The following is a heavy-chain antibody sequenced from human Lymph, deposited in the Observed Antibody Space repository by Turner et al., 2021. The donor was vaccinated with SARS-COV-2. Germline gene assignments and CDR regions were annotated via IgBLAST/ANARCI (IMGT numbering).Heavy chain of an antibody. Sequence: EVLLVESGGGLVQPGGPLRLSCAASGFTFSYYWMSWVRQAPGKGLEWVANIKQDGSEKYYVDSVKGRFTISRDNAKNSLFLQMNSLRAEDTAVYYCARMGSSSWYFDYWGQGTLVTVSS. CDR3: ARMGSSSWYFDY. V-gene: IGHV3-7*01. D-gene: IGHD1-26*01. CDR1: GFTFSYYW. J-gene: IGHJ4*02. CDR2: IKQDGSEK.